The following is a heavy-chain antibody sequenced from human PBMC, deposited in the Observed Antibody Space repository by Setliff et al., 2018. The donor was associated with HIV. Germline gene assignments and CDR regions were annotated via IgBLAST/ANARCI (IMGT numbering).Heavy chain of an antibody. J-gene: IGHJ4*02. D-gene: IGHD2-21*02. CDR3: ASPTAIPH. V-gene: IGHV1-3*01. CDR2: INAGNGNT. Sequence: VASVKVSCKASGYTFTNYGISWVRQAPGQGLEWMGWINAGNGNTKYSQKFQGRVTITRDTSASTAYMELSSLRPEDTAVYYCASPTAIPHWGQGTLVTVSS. CDR1: GYTFTNYG.